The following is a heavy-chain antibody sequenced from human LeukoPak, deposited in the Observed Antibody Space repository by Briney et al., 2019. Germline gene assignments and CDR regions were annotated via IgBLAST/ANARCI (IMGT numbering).Heavy chain of an antibody. CDR2: ISYDGSNK. V-gene: IGHV3-30-3*01. J-gene: IGHJ3*02. D-gene: IGHD2-8*02. CDR1: GFTFSSYA. Sequence: GGSLRLPCAASGFTFSSYAMHWVRQAPGKGLEWVAVISYDGSNKYYADSVKGRFTISRDNSKNTLYLQMNSLSAEDTAVYYCARGRWGTFDIWGQGTMVTVSS. CDR3: ARGRWGTFDI.